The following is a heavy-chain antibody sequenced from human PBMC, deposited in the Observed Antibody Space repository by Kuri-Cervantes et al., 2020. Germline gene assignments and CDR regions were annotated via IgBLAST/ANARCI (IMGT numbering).Heavy chain of an antibody. Sequence: GGSLRLSCAASGFTVSSNYMSWVRQAPGKGLEWVSVIYSGGSTYYADSVKGRFTISRDNSKNTLYLQMNSLRAEDTAVYYCARSAYYDFWSGYYSGYYYGMDVWGQGTTVTVSS. D-gene: IGHD3-3*01. V-gene: IGHV3-53*01. CDR3: ARSAYYDFWSGYYSGYYYGMDV. CDR1: GFTVSSNY. J-gene: IGHJ6*02. CDR2: IYSGGST.